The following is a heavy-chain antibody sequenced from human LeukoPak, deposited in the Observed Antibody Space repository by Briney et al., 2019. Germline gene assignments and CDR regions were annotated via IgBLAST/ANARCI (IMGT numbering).Heavy chain of an antibody. V-gene: IGHV3-53*01. J-gene: IGHJ4*02. Sequence: PGGSQRLSCAASGFTVSSNYMSWVRQAPGKGLEWVSVIYSGGSTYYADSVKGRFTISRDNSKNTLYLQMNSLRAEDTAVYYCARGRSGSAWDLFDYWGQGTLVTVSS. CDR3: ARGRSGSAWDLFDY. CDR2: IYSGGST. CDR1: GFTVSSNY. D-gene: IGHD1-26*01.